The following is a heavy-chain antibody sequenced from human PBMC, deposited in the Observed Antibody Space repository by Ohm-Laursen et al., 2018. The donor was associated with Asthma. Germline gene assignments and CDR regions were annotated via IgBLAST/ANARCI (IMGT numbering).Heavy chain of an antibody. Sequence: SLRLSCAASGFTFSSYAMSWVRQAPGKGLEWVSAISGSGGSTYYADSVKGRFTISRVNSKNTLYLQMNSLRAEDTAVYYCAKGYGDYGYYYYGMDVWGQGTTVTVSS. J-gene: IGHJ6*02. CDR3: AKGYGDYGYYYYGMDV. V-gene: IGHV3-23*01. CDR2: ISGSGGST. D-gene: IGHD4-17*01. CDR1: GFTFSSYA.